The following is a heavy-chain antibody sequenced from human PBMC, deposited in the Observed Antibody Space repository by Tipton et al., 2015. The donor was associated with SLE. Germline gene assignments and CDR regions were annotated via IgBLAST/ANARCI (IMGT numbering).Heavy chain of an antibody. CDR2: IYYSGST. V-gene: IGHV4-31*03. J-gene: IGHJ4*02. CDR1: GGSISGYY. CDR3: ARDKYGSGQDY. D-gene: IGHD3-10*01. Sequence: LRLSCTVSGGSISGYYWTWIRQHPGKGLEWIGYIYYSGSTYYNPSLKSRVTMSVDTSKNQFSLKLSSVTAADTAVYYCARDKYGSGQDYWGQGTLVTVSS.